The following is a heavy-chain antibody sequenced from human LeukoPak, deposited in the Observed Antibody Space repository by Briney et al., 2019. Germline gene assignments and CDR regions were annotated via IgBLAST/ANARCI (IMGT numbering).Heavy chain of an antibody. CDR1: GFNFSGYW. CDR2: IKSDGSST. D-gene: IGHD3-10*01. Sequence: GGSLRLSCAASGFNFSGYWTHWVRQAPGKGLVWAPGIKSDGSSTTYADSVKGRFTISRDNAKNTLYLQMNSLRAEDTAVYYCVRDVVVWFGEFFYNWFDPWGQGTLVTVSS. V-gene: IGHV3-74*01. J-gene: IGHJ5*02. CDR3: VRDVVVWFGEFFYNWFDP.